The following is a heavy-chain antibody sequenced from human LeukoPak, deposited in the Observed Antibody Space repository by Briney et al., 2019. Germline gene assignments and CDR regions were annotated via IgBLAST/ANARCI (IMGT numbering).Heavy chain of an antibody. J-gene: IGHJ3*02. V-gene: IGHV3-33*01. CDR3: ARDDALGDNALDI. D-gene: IGHD3-16*01. CDR2: ILNDGSQE. CDR1: GFTFSSYG. Sequence: SGGSLRLSCAASGFTFSSYGMHWVRQAPGKGLEWVAVILNDGSQEKYADSMKGRFTISRDNSKNTLFLQMNSLRAEDTAVYYCARDDALGDNALDIWGQGTMVTVSS.